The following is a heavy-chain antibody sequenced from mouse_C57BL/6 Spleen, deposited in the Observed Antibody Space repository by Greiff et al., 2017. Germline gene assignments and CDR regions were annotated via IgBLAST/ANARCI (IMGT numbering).Heavy chain of an antibody. V-gene: IGHV10-3*01. Sequence: EVQLVESGGGLVQPKGSLKLSCAASGFTFHTYAMHWVRQAPGQGLEWVARIGRTSSNYAPYYADSVKDRFTISRNDSKSMLCLQMNKLKDEDTAKYCCGSDSGFLGAMDYWGQGTSVTVSS. CDR1: GFTFHTYA. CDR2: IGRTSSNYAP. J-gene: IGHJ4*01. D-gene: IGHD4-1*01. CDR3: GSDSGFLGAMDY.